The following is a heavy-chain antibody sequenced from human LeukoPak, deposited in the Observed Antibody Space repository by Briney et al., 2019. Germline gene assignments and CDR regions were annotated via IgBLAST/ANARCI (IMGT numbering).Heavy chain of an antibody. D-gene: IGHD3-9*01. CDR1: GFTFSSYW. CDR3: ARGPGDILTGYYRGAFDI. V-gene: IGHV3-74*01. Sequence: PGGSLRLSCAASGFTFSSYWMHWVRQAPGKGLVWVSRISSDGSSTSYADSVKGRFTISRDNAKNTLYLQMNSLRAEDTAVYYCARGPGDILTGYYRGAFDIWGQGTMVTVSS. CDR2: ISSDGSST. J-gene: IGHJ3*02.